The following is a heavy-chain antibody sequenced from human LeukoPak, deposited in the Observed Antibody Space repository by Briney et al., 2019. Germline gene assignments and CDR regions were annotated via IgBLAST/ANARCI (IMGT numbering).Heavy chain of an antibody. Sequence: GGSLRLSCAASGFIVSSNYMSWVRQAPGKGLEWLSVIYRGGATYYADSVKGRFTISRDNSKNTLYLQMKSLRAEDTAVYYCARGATEGSGDYLYYFDYWGQGTLVTVSS. J-gene: IGHJ4*02. D-gene: IGHD4-17*01. CDR3: ARGATEGSGDYLYYFDY. CDR1: GFIVSSNY. V-gene: IGHV3-66*01. CDR2: IYRGGAT.